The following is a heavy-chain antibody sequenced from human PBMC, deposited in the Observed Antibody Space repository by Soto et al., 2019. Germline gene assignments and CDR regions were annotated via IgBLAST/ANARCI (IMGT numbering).Heavy chain of an antibody. CDR3: ARDHSSGYSSSSYFDY. CDR2: INPNSGGT. J-gene: IGHJ4*02. V-gene: IGHV1-2*04. Sequence: ASVKGSCKASGYTVTGYYMHWVRQAPGQGLEWMGWINPNSGGTTYAQKFQGWVTMTRDTSISTAYMELSRLRSDDTAVYYCARDHSSGYSSSSYFDYWGQGTLVTVSS. D-gene: IGHD6-6*01. CDR1: GYTVTGYY.